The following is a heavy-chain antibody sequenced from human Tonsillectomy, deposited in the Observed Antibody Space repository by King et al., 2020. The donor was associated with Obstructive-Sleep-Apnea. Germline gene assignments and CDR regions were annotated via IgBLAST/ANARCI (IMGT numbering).Heavy chain of an antibody. CDR2: IKQDGREK. Sequence: VQLVESGGGLVQPGGSLRLSCAASGFTFSSYWMSWVRQAPGKGLEWVAKIKQDGREKYYVESVKGRFTISRDNAKNSLYLQMNSLRAEDTAVYYCARDRPLFDYWGQGTLVTVSS. CDR1: GFTFSSYW. V-gene: IGHV3-7*01. CDR3: ARDRPLFDY. J-gene: IGHJ4*02.